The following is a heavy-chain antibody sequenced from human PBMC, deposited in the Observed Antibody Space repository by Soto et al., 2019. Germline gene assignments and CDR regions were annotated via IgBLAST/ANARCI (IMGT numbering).Heavy chain of an antibody. V-gene: IGHV1-2*02. D-gene: IGHD6-25*01. CDR1: GYTFTDYD. J-gene: IGHJ5*02. CDR2: INANNGGA. Sequence: ASVEVSCKASGYTFTDYDIHWVRQAPGQGLEFMGWINANNGGAGSAQQFQGRVTVTRDTSITTVYMELSNLRSDDTAVYYCAREGGSETLQPSYNWFDTWGQGTRVTVSS. CDR3: AREGGSETLQPSYNWFDT.